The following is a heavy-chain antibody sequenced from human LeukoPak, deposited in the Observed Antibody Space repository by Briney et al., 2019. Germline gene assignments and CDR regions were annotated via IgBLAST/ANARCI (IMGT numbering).Heavy chain of an antibody. J-gene: IGHJ6*03. CDR1: GYTFTGYY. V-gene: IGHV1-2*02. Sequence: ASVKVSCKASGYTFTGYYMHWVRQAPGQGLEWMGWINPNSGGTNYAQKFQGRVTMTRDTSISTAYMELSRLRSDDTAVYYCARGSAYSGSYYYYYYMDVWAKGPRSPSP. D-gene: IGHD1-26*01. CDR3: ARGSAYSGSYYYYYYMDV. CDR2: INPNSGGT.